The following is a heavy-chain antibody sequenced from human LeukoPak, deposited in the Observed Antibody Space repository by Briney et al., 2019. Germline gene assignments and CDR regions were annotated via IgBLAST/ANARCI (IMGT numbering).Heavy chain of an antibody. J-gene: IGHJ6*03. CDR2: VNHSGST. CDR3: ARGLSGIIVRTYMDV. D-gene: IGHD1-14*01. V-gene: IGHV4-34*01. CDR1: GGSFNDYY. Sequence: PSETLSLTCAVYGGSFNDYYWSWIRQPPGKGLEWLGEVNHSGSTHYNPSLKSRVTISVDTPKNQFSLKLNSVTAADTAVYYRARGLSGIIVRTYMDVWGKGTTVTVSS.